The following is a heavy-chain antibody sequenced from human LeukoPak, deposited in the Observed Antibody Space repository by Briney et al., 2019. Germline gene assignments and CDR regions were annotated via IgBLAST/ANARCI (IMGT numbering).Heavy chain of an antibody. D-gene: IGHD6-13*01. V-gene: IGHV4-59*01. Sequence: SETLSLTCTVSGGSISSYYWSWIRQPPGKGLEWIGYIYYSGSTNYNPSLKSRVTISVDTSKNQFFLKLSSVTAADTAVYYCVLYSSTPYYVDYWGQGTLVTVSS. CDR2: IYYSGST. J-gene: IGHJ4*02. CDR1: GGSISSYY. CDR3: VLYSSTPYYVDY.